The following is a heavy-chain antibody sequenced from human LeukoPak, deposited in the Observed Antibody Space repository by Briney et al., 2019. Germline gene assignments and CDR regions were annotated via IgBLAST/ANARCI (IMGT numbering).Heavy chain of an antibody. Sequence: SETLSLTCTVSGGSISSYYWSWIRQPPGKGLEWFGYIYYSGSTNYTPSLKSRVTISVDTSKNQFSLKLSSVTAADTAVYYCARGRIAARQIFTYYYYGMDVWGQGTTVTVSS. CDR2: IYYSGST. D-gene: IGHD6-6*01. CDR3: ARGRIAARQIFTYYYYGMDV. V-gene: IGHV4-59*01. J-gene: IGHJ6*02. CDR1: GGSISSYY.